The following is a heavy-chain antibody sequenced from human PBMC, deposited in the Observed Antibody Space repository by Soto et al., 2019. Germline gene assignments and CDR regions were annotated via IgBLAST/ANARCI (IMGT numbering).Heavy chain of an antibody. V-gene: IGHV1-46*01. CDR1: GYTFARYY. Sequence: ASVKVSFKASGYTFARYYMHWVRQAPGQGLEWMGIINPSGGSTSYAQKFQGRVTMTRDTSTSTVYMELSSLRSEDTAVYYCAREGVVVNYGMDVWGQGTTVTVSS. J-gene: IGHJ6*02. CDR3: AREGVVVNYGMDV. D-gene: IGHD3-22*01. CDR2: INPSGGST.